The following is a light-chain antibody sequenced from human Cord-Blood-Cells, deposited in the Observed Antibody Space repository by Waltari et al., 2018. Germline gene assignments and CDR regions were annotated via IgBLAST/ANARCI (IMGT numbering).Light chain of an antibody. Sequence: DIVMTQSPLSLPVTPGEPASISCRSSQSLLHSNGYNYLDWYLQKPGQSPQLLIYLGSNRDCGVPDRFSGSGSGTDFTLKISRVEAEDVGVYYCMQALQTPRTFGQGTKVEIK. J-gene: IGKJ1*01. CDR2: LGS. CDR3: MQALQTPRT. CDR1: QSLLHSNGYNY. V-gene: IGKV2-28*01.